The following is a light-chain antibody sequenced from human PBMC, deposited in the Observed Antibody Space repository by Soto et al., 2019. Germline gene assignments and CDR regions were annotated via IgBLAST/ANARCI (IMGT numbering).Light chain of an antibody. CDR3: QQSYSIPLT. J-gene: IGKJ4*01. Sequence: DIQMTQSPSSLSASVGDRVTITCRASQSISRRLNWYQQKPGKAPKLLIYTASSLQSGVPSRFSGSGSGTDFTLAISSLQPEDFATYYCQQSYSIPLTFGVGTKVEI. CDR2: TAS. CDR1: QSISRR. V-gene: IGKV1-39*01.